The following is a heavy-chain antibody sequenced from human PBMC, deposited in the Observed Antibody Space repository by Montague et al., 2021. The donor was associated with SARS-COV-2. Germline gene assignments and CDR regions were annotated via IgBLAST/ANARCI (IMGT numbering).Heavy chain of an antibody. CDR2: IYASGNT. D-gene: IGHD3-10*01. J-gene: IGHJ6*02. Sequence: SETLSLTCTVSGGSIRNYNWSWIRHPAGKGPELIGRIYASGNTNYNPSLKSRVTMSVDTSRDQFSLKVSAVTAADTAVYYCAGDRARSYYYDTGTDTWGGYGMDVWGQGTTVTVSS. V-gene: IGHV4-4*07. CDR3: AGDRARSYYYDTGTDTWGGYGMDV. CDR1: GGSIRNYN.